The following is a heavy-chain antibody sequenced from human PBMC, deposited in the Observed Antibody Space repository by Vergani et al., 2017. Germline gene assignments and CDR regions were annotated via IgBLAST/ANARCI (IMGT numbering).Heavy chain of an antibody. CDR2: IIPIFGTA. CDR1: GGTFSSYA. CDR3: AREGTGAAAGTGLSYFYYGMDV. D-gene: IGHD6-13*01. J-gene: IGHJ6*02. V-gene: IGHV1-69*01. Sequence: QVQLVQSGAEVKKPGSSVKVSCKASGGTFSSYAISWVRKAPGKGLEWMGGIIPIFGTANYAQKFQGRVTITANESTSTAYMELSSLRSEDTAVYYCAREGTGAAAGTGLSYFYYGMDVWGQGTTVTVSS.